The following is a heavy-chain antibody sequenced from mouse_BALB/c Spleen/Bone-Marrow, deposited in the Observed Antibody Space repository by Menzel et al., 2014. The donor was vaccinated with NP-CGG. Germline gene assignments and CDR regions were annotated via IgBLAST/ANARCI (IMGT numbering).Heavy chain of an antibody. CDR1: GFTFNSYG. CDR3: ARHAYYDQTEVSFVY. D-gene: IGHD2-4*01. Sequence: EVKVEESGGGLVKSGGSLRLSCAASGFTFNSYGMSWVRQTPEKRLEWVATISGGGSYTFYPDSVKGRFTISRDNAKNNLYLRLSSLRSEDTALYYCARHAYYDQTEVSFVYWGQGTLVTVSA. J-gene: IGHJ3*01. CDR2: ISGGGSYT. V-gene: IGHV5-9-2*01.